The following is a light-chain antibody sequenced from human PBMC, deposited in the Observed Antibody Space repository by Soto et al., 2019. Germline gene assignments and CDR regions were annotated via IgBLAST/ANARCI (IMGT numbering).Light chain of an antibody. CDR3: QHSTTWT. Sequence: IQMPQSPSSLSASVGNGGNITCRASQDISTYLNWYQQKPGKAPKLLIYAASSLQSGVPSRFSGSGSETDFTLTISSLQPEDFATYSCQHSTTWTFGQGTKVDIK. CDR2: AAS. V-gene: IGKV1-39*01. J-gene: IGKJ1*01. CDR1: QDISTY.